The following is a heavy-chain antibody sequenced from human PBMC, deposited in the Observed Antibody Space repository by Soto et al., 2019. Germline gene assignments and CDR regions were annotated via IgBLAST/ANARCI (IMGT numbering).Heavy chain of an antibody. CDR1: GASISSRNYY. CDR2: IFYSGST. V-gene: IGHV4-39*01. D-gene: IGHD4-17*01. Sequence: PSETLSLTCNVSGASISSRNYYWGWIRQSPGKGLEWFGSIFYSGSTYYNPSLKSRITISILTSQNQFSLRLTSVTAADTAVYYCGRHPRITVPRHHDYYFDYSGQGNLVTVSS. J-gene: IGHJ4*02. CDR3: GRHPRITVPRHHDYYFDY.